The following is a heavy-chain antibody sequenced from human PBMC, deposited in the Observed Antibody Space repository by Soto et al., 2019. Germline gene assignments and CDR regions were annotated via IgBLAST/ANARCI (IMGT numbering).Heavy chain of an antibody. V-gene: IGHV2-26*01. CDR2: IFSNDEK. J-gene: IGHJ4*02. CDR1: GFSLSNARMG. Sequence: ESGPTLVNPTETLTLTCTVSGFSLSNARMGVSWIRQPPGKALEWLAHIFSNDEKSYSTSLKSRLTISKDTSKSQVVLTMTNMDPVDTATYYCTRIRGGIYSSPQPYFDYWGQGTLVTVSS. CDR3: TRIRGGIYSSPQPYFDY. D-gene: IGHD6-13*01.